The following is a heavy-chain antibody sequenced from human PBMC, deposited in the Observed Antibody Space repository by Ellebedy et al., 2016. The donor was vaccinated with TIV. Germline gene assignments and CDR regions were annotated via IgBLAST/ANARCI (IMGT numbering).Heavy chain of an antibody. V-gene: IGHV3-74*03. Sequence: GESLKISXAASGFTFSNYWMHWVRQAPGKGLVWLSRINSDGSDTTYADSVEGRFTVSRDNAKNTVYLQMNNLRAEDTAVYYCARDRGFDSSAYYWFWWFDPWGQGTLATVSS. CDR3: ARDRGFDSSAYYWFWWFDP. CDR2: INSDGSDT. J-gene: IGHJ5*02. CDR1: GFTFSNYW. D-gene: IGHD3-22*01.